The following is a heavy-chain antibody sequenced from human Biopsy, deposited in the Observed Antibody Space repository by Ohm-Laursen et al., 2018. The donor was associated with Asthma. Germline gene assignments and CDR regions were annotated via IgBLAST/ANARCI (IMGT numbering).Heavy chain of an antibody. CDR1: GGSVSTGSYY. V-gene: IGHV4-61*01. D-gene: IGHD3-10*01. CDR2: IYYTGSD. J-gene: IGHJ6*02. Sequence: GTPSLTCTVSGGSVSTGSYYWSWIRQPPGKGLEWLGYIYYTGSDNYNPSLKSRVTISVDTSKNQFSLRLNSVTAADTAVYYCARGPNYHGSGRAPIGMDVWGQGTTVTVSS. CDR3: ARGPNYHGSGRAPIGMDV.